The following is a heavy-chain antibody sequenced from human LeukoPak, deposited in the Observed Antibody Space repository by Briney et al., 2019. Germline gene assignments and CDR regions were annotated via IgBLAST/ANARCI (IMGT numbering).Heavy chain of an antibody. CDR3: ARELRTFDS. CDR2: ITSSGGTI. V-gene: IGHV3-11*04. Sequence: GGSLRLSCTASGFSFSDHYMSWMRQVPGKGLEWISYITSSGGTIDYSDSVKGRFTISRDNAKNSLFLQMSSLRVEDTAVYYCARELRTFDSWGQGTLVTVSS. CDR1: GFSFSDHY. D-gene: IGHD3-16*01. J-gene: IGHJ4*02.